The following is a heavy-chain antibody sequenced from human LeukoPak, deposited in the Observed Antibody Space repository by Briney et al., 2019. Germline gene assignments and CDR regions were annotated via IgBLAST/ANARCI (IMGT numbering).Heavy chain of an antibody. D-gene: IGHD3-10*01. CDR3: AKDKNTMVRGVISDY. CDR2: ISYDGSNK. V-gene: IGHV3-30*18. Sequence: GSLRLSCAASGFTFSSYGMHWVRQAPGKGLEWVAVISYDGSNKYYADSVKGRFTISRDNSKNTLYLQMNSLRAEDTAVYYCAKDKNTMVRGVISDYWGQGTLVTVSS. J-gene: IGHJ4*02. CDR1: GFTFSSYG.